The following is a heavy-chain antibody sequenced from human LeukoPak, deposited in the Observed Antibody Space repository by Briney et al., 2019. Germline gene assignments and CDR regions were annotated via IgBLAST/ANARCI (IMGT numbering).Heavy chain of an antibody. CDR2: ISWNSDGI. D-gene: IGHD3-9*01. CDR3: ALGELYNVLTGYFRY. J-gene: IGHJ4*02. CDR1: GFTFSSYA. V-gene: IGHV3-9*03. Sequence: PGGSLRLSCAASGFTFSSYAMSWVRQAPGKGLEWVSGISWNSDGIAYADSVKGRFTISRDNAKNSLYLQMNSLRAEDMALYYCALGELYNVLTGYFRYWGQGTLVTVSS.